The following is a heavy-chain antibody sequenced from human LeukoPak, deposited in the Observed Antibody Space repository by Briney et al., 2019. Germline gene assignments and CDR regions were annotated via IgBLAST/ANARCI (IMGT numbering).Heavy chain of an antibody. D-gene: IGHD5-24*01. CDR1: EFNFTNYW. CDR3: ARRRLAFDL. V-gene: IGHV5-51*01. Sequence: GESLKISRKGSEFNFTNYWIGWVRQMPGKGPEWLGIIYPGDSDTRYSPSFQGHVTISADKSISTAYLHWSSLRTSDTAMYYCARRRLAFDLWGQGTKVTVSS. J-gene: IGHJ3*01. CDR2: IYPGDSDT.